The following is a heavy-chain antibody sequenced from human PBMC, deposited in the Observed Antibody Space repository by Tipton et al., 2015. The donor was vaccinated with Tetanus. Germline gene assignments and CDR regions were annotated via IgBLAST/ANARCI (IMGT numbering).Heavy chain of an antibody. CDR3: ARHAGAGATIWGTDY. CDR2: IYYTGGT. J-gene: IGHJ4*02. CDR1: GASITSFY. D-gene: IGHD3-9*01. Sequence: TLSLTCTVSGASITSFYWSWIRQSPGKGLEWLGDIYYTGGTHYNASLKGRLTISIDMSENQSSLTLTSVTGADTAVYYCARHAGAGATIWGTDYWGQGTLVTVSS. V-gene: IGHV4-59*08.